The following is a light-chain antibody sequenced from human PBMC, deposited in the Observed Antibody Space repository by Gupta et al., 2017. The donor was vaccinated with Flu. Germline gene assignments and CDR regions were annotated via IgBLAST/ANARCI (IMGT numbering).Light chain of an antibody. V-gene: IGKV1-39*01. CDR3: KQGYTTPLT. J-gene: IGKJ2*01. CDR2: DSS. Sequence: DIQMIQSPPSLSASVGDRVTITSRASRDISNQLNWYQQTPGIAPDLLNFDSSILQSGVPSRFRGSVAGTDFSLTITTLQPEGFATYYCKQGYTTPLTFGQGTKVDIK. CDR1: RDISNQ.